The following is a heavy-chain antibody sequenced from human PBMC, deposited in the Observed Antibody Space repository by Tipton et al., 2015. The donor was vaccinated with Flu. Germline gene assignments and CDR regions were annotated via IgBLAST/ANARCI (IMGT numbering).Heavy chain of an antibody. V-gene: IGHV1-18*01. Sequence: QLVQSGAEVKKPGASVKVSCKASGYTFSNFAISWVRQAPGQGLEWMGWISGHNGDTNYAQKVQGRVTMTTDTSTNTAYMELRNLRSDDTAIYYCARDSASSKRQYKYGMDVWGQGTTVTVSS. D-gene: IGHD1-14*01. CDR3: ARDSASSKRQYKYGMDV. J-gene: IGHJ6*02. CDR2: ISGHNGDT. CDR1: GYTFSNFA.